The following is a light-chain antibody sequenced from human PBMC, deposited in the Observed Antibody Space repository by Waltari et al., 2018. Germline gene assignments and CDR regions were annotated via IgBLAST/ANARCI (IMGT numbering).Light chain of an antibody. CDR1: SSNIGSNY. V-gene: IGLV1-47*01. CDR3: AAWDDSLGGRV. CDR2: RNN. J-gene: IGLJ3*02. Sequence: QSVLTQPPSASGTPGQRVTISCSGSSSNIGSNYLYWYQQLPGAAPKLLIYRNNQRPSGVPARFSVSKSGTSASLAISGLRSEDEADYYCAAWDDSLGGRVFGGGTKLTVL.